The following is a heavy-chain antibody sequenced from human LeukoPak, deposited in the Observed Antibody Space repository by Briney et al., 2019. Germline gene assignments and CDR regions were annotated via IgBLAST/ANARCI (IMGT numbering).Heavy chain of an antibody. CDR3: ASLSPRIVGATIVDY. CDR1: GYTFTGYY. D-gene: IGHD1-26*01. CDR2: INPNSGGT. J-gene: IGHJ4*02. V-gene: IGHV1-2*02. Sequence: ASVKASCKASGYTFTGYYMHWVRQAPGRGLEWMGWINPNSGGTNYAQKFQGRVTMTRDTSISTAYTELSRLRSDDTAVYYCASLSPRIVGATIVDYWGQGTLVTVSS.